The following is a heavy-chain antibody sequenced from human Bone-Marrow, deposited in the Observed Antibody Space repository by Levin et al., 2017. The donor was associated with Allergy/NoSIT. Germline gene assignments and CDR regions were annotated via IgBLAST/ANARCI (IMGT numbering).Heavy chain of an antibody. CDR1: GFSLSTSGVG. V-gene: IGHV2-5*02. Sequence: SGPTLVKPTQTLTLTCTFSGFSLSTSGVGVGWIRQPPGKALEWLAVIYWDDDRRYSPSLRSRLTITKDTSKNQVVLTMTNMDPVDTGTYYCAHRRPGYDAGWDQGYFDNWGQGTLVTVSA. CDR2: IYWDDDR. J-gene: IGHJ4*02. D-gene: IGHD6-19*01. CDR3: AHRRPGYDAGWDQGYFDN.